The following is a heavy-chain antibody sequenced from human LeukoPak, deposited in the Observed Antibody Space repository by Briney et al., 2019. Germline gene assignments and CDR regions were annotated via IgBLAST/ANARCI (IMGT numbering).Heavy chain of an antibody. CDR2: INGDGSST. D-gene: IGHD1-26*01. J-gene: IGHJ3*02. CDR3: AKMPSGKGAFDT. V-gene: IGHV3-74*01. CDR1: GFTFSSYW. Sequence: GGSLRLSCVASGFTFSSYWMHWVRQTQGRGLVWVSRINGDGSSTNYADSVKGRFTISRDNAKNTLYLQMNSLRAEDTAVYYCAKMPSGKGAFDTWGQGTMVTVSS.